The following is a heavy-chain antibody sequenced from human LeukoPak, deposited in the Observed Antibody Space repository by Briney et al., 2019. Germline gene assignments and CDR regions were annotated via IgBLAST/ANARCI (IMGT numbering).Heavy chain of an antibody. Sequence: GGSLRLSCAASGFTFSSYAISWVRQAPGEGLEWVSGISGSGGSTYYADSVKGRFTISRDNSKNTLYLQINSLRAEDTAVYYCAKEAAASHWYFDLWGRGTLVTVSS. CDR3: AKEAAASHWYFDL. D-gene: IGHD2-2*01. CDR2: ISGSGGST. V-gene: IGHV3-23*01. J-gene: IGHJ2*01. CDR1: GFTFSSYA.